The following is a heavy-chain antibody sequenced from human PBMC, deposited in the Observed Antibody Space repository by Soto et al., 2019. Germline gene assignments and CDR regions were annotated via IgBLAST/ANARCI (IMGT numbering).Heavy chain of an antibody. CDR3: ARGNGLILAVQGDAPDKCYLDS. V-gene: IGHV5-51*01. CDR2: IYPGDSDT. CDR1: GYSFTSYW. D-gene: IGHD2-8*01. Sequence: GESLKISCKGSGYSFTSYWIGWVRQMPGKGLEWMGIIYPGDSDTRYSPSFQGQVTISADKSISTAYLQWSSLKAADTAIYYCARGNGLILAVQGDAPDKCYLDSWSQGTLVTVSS. J-gene: IGHJ4*02.